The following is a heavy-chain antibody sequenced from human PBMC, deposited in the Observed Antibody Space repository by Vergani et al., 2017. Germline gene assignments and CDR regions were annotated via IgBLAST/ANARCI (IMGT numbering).Heavy chain of an antibody. D-gene: IGHD2-21*01. CDR2: IYPGDSDT. CDR1: GYSFTSYW. CDR3: TRHVPCGDGACLHFDH. J-gene: IGHJ4*02. Sequence: EVQLVQSGAEVKKPGESLKISCKGSGYSFTSYWIGWVRQMPGKGLEWMGIIYPGDSDTRYSPSFQGQVIMSIDKSITTAYLQWRSLEASDTAIYYCTRHVPCGDGACLHFDHWCQGTQVTVSS. V-gene: IGHV5-51*01.